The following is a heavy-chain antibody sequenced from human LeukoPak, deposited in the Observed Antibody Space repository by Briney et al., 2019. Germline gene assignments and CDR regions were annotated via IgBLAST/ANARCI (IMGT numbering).Heavy chain of an antibody. CDR2: IYTSGST. CDR3: ARWVAGGYSSRRPSGMDV. CDR1: GGSISSGSYY. D-gene: IGHD6-13*01. V-gene: IGHV4-61*02. J-gene: IGHJ6*02. Sequence: TSETLSLTCTVSGGSISSGSYYWSWIRQPAGKGLEWIGRIYTSGSTNYNPSLKSRVTISVDTSKNQFSLKLSSVTAADTAVYYCARWVAGGYSSRRPSGMDVWGQGTTVTVSS.